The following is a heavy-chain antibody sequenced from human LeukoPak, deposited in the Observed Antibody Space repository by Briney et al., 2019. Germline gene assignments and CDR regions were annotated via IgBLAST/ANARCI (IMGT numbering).Heavy chain of an antibody. CDR1: GFTFSSYA. CDR2: ISGSGGST. D-gene: IGHD3-9*01. Sequence: GGSLRLSCAASGFTFSSYAMSWVRQAPGKGLEWVSAISGSGGSTYYADSLKGRFTISRDNSKNTLYLQMNSLRASATAVYYSAKDFAVTGYDIFSGYYGGEGYFDYWGQGTLVTVSS. J-gene: IGHJ4*02. V-gene: IGHV3-23*01. CDR3: AKDFAVTGYDIFSGYYGGEGYFDY.